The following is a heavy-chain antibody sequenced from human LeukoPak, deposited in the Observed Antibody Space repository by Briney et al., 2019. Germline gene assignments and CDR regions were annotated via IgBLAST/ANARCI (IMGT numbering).Heavy chain of an antibody. CDR2: ISFDGNKK. CDR1: GFTFSGDA. D-gene: IGHD6-6*01. CDR3: AKDLATKYTLHY. J-gene: IGHJ4*02. Sequence: GGSLRLSCAASGFTFSGDAMHWVRQAPGKGLEWVAFISFDGNKKYFADSVKGRFTISRDNSKNTLYPQMNSLRSEDTAIYYCAKDLATKYTLHYGGQGTLVTVSS. V-gene: IGHV3-30*18.